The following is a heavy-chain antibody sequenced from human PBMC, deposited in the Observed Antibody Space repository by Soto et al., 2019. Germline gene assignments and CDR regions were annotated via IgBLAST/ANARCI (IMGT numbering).Heavy chain of an antibody. CDR2: IIPILGTA. V-gene: IGHV1-69*13. J-gene: IGHJ6*02. Sequence: ASVKVSCKASGGTFSSYAISWVRQAPGQGLEWMGGIIPILGTANYAQKFQGRVTITADESTSTAYMELSSLRSEDTAVYYCARSLPRAYYYDSSGRPSYYYYYGMDVWGQGTTVTVSS. CDR1: GGTFSSYA. D-gene: IGHD3-22*01. CDR3: ARSLPRAYYYDSSGRPSYYYYYGMDV.